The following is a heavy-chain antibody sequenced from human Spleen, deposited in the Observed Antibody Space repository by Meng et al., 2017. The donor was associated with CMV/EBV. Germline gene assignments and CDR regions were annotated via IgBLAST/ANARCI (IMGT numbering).Heavy chain of an antibody. CDR1: GYTFTSYA. Sequence: ASVKVSCKASGYTFTSYAISWVRQAPGQGLEWMGWISAYNGNTDYAEKLHGRVTMTTDTSTTTAFMELRSLRSDDTAVYYCARDIYYYGSGDTGLFGMDVWGQGTTVTVSS. J-gene: IGHJ6*02. CDR2: ISAYNGNT. CDR3: ARDIYYYGSGDTGLFGMDV. V-gene: IGHV1-18*01. D-gene: IGHD3-10*01.